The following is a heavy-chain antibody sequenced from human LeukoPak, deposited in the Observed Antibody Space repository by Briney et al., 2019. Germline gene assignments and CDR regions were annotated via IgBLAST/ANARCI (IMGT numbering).Heavy chain of an antibody. CDR3: AKSLWAAAGTGAFDF. Sequence: GGSLRLSCAASGFTFSSYDMNWVRQAPGKGLEWVSSFRASDETTYYADSVKGRFTISRDKSRNTLYLQVNSLRVEDTAVYYCAKSLWAAAGTGAFDFWGQGTMVTVSS. D-gene: IGHD6-13*01. CDR1: GFTFSSYD. V-gene: IGHV3-23*01. CDR2: FRASDETT. J-gene: IGHJ3*01.